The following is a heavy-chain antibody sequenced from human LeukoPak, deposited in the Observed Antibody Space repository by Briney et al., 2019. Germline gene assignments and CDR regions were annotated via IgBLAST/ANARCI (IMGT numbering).Heavy chain of an antibody. D-gene: IGHD3-16*02. V-gene: IGHV3-7*01. Sequence: PGGSLRLSCAASGFTFSSYWMSWVRQAPGKGLEWVANIKQDGSEKYYVGSVKGRFTISRDNAKNSLYLQMNSLRAEDTAVYYCASERLGELSFDHWGQGTLVTVSS. CDR1: GFTFSSYW. J-gene: IGHJ4*02. CDR3: ASERLGELSFDH. CDR2: IKQDGSEK.